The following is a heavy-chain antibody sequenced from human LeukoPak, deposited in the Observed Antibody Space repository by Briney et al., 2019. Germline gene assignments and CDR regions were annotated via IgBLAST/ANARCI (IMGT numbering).Heavy chain of an antibody. CDR2: IRYDGSNK. J-gene: IGHJ4*02. Sequence: GGSLRLSCAASGFTFSSYGMHWVRQAPGKGLEWVAFIRYDGSNKDYADSVKGRFTISRDKSKNTLYLQMNSLRAEDTAVYYCAKQAVPAATIYFDYWGQGTLVTVSS. V-gene: IGHV3-30*02. CDR3: AKQAVPAATIYFDY. D-gene: IGHD2-2*01. CDR1: GFTFSSYG.